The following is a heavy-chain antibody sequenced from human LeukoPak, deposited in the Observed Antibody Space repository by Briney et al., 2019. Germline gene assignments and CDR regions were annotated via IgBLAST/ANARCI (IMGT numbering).Heavy chain of an antibody. CDR1: GFILSDHY. D-gene: IGHD4-17*01. J-gene: IGHJ4*02. V-gene: IGHV3-30-3*01. CDR2: ISYDGSNK. CDR3: AGDGDYY. Sequence: GGSLRLSCAASGFILSDHYIDWVRQAPGKGLEWVAVISYDGSNKYYADSVKGRFTISRDNSKNTLYLQMNSLRAEDTAVYYCAGDGDYYWGQGALVTVSS.